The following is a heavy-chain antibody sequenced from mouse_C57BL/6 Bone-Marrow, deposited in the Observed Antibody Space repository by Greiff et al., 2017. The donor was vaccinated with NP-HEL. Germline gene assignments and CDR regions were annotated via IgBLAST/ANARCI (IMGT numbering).Heavy chain of an antibody. Sequence: VQLQQSGPELVKPGASVKISCKASGYTFTDYYMNWVKQSHGKSLEWIGDINPNNGGTSYNQKFKGKATLTVDKSSSTAYMELRSLTSEDSAVYYCARWTRRFAYWGQGTLVTVSA. CDR1: GYTFTDYY. CDR2: INPNNGGT. J-gene: IGHJ3*01. CDR3: ARWTRRFAY. V-gene: IGHV1-26*01.